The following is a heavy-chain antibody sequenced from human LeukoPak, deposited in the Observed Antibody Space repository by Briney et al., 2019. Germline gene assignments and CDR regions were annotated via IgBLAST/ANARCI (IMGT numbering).Heavy chain of an antibody. CDR1: GGSISGYY. D-gene: IGHD4-17*01. Sequence: SETLSLTCTVSGGSISGYYWSWIRQPPGKGLEWIAYIYYSGSSVYNPSLKGRVTISVDTSKNQFSLKLGSVTAADTAVYYCARHRDSGDYPLDYWGQGTLVTVSS. J-gene: IGHJ4*02. V-gene: IGHV4-59*08. CDR2: IYYSGSS. CDR3: ARHRDSGDYPLDY.